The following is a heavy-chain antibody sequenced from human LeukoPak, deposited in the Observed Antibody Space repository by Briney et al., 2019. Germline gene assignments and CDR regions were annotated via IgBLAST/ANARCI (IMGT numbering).Heavy chain of an antibody. J-gene: IGHJ4*02. D-gene: IGHD6-13*01. CDR2: ISSSGSTI. V-gene: IGHV3-48*03. CDR3: ASSAAGIYGY. CDR1: GFTFSSYE. Sequence: GGSLRLSCAASGFTFSSYEMNWVRQAPGKGLEWVSYISSSGSTIYYADSVKGRFTISRDNAKNSPYLQMNSLRAEDTAVYYCASSAAGIYGYWGQGTLVTVSS.